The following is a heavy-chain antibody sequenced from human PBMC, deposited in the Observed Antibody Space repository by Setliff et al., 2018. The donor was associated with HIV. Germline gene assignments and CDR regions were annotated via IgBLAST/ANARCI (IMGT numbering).Heavy chain of an antibody. CDR3: ARGTYYYETSGYHYDKTWAGTCFDY. J-gene: IGHJ4*02. CDR2: MYYSGNT. CDR1: GGSISSSSSY. V-gene: IGHV4-39*07. Sequence: SETLSLTCIVSGGSISSSSSYWGWIRLPPGKGLEWIGSMYYSGNTYYNPSLKSRVTISLDKSKNRFSLKLTSVTAADTAVYYCARGTYYYETSGYHYDKTWAGTCFDYWGQGTLVTVSS. D-gene: IGHD3-22*01.